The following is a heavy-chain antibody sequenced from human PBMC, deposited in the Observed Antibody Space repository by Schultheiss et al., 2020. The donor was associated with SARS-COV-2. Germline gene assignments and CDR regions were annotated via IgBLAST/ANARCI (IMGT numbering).Heavy chain of an antibody. CDR1: GGTFSSYT. Sequence: SVKVSCKASGGTFSSYTISWVRQAPGQGLEWMGRIIPILGIANYAQKFQGRVTITADKSTSTAYMELRSLRSDDTAVYYCARGGHCSGGSCYSSYWGQGTLVTVSS. CDR3: ARGGHCSGGSCYSSY. V-gene: IGHV1-69*02. CDR2: IIPILGIA. D-gene: IGHD2-15*01. J-gene: IGHJ4*02.